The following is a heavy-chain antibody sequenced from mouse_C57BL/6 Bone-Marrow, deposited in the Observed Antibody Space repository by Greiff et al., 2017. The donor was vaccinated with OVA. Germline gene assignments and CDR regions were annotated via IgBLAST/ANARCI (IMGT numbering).Heavy chain of an antibody. Sequence: VQLVESGPELARPWASVKISCQAFYTFSRRVHFAIRDTNYWMQWVKQRPGQGLEWIGAIYPGNGDTSYNQKFKGKATLTADKSSSTAYMQLSSLTSEDSAVYYCAIYYGNYVHWYFDVWGTGTTVTVSS. CDR1: YTFSRRVH. CDR3: SEDSAVYYCAIYYGNYVHWYFDV. J-gene: IGHJ1*03. CDR2: GQGLEWIG. D-gene: IGHD2-1*01. V-gene: IGHV1-87*01.